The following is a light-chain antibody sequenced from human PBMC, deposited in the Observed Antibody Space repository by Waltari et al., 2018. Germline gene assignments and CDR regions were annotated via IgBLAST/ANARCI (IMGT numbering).Light chain of an antibody. Sequence: QSALTQPRSVSGSPGQSVTISCTGTSSNVGTYKFVSWYQQPPGKAPRLIIYDVYKRPSGVPDRFSGSKSANTASLTISELQAEDEADYSCCSYAGSYVIFGEGTKLTVL. V-gene: IGLV2-11*01. J-gene: IGLJ2*01. CDR2: DVY. CDR3: CSYAGSYVI. CDR1: SSNVGTYKF.